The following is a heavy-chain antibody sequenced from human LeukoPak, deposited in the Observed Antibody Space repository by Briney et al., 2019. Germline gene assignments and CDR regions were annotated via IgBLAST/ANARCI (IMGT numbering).Heavy chain of an antibody. D-gene: IGHD3-22*01. CDR1: GGSFSGYY. CDR2: INHSGST. Sequence: PSETLSLTCAVYGGSFSGYYWSWIRQPPGKGLEWIGEINHSGSTNYNPSLKSRVTISVDTSKNQFSLKLSSVTAADTAVYYCARGLRRSGYPRYYYYYGMDVWGQGTTVTVSS. V-gene: IGHV4-34*01. J-gene: IGHJ6*02. CDR3: ARGLRRSGYPRYYYYYGMDV.